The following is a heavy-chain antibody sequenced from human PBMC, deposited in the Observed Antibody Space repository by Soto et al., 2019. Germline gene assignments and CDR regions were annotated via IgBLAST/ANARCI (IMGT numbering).Heavy chain of an antibody. V-gene: IGHV3-23*01. CDR1: GFTFSTFD. CDR2: IRGSSGST. Sequence: EVQLLESGGGLVQPGGSLILSCAASGFTFSTFDMTWVRQPPGKGLEWVSLIRGSSGSTYYAESVKGRFTISKDNSKNMLYLQMNSLRAEDTAVDFGVKGAWLDYWGQGNMVTVSS. CDR3: VKGAWLDY. J-gene: IGHJ4*02.